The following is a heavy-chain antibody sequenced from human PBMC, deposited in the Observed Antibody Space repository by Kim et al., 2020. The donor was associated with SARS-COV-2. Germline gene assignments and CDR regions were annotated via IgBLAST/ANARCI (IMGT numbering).Heavy chain of an antibody. Sequence: SETLSLTCTVSGGSISSGSYYWSWIRQPAGKGLEWIGRIYPSGSTNYNPSLKSRVTILLDTSKNQFSLKLSSVTAADTAVYYCARDGGYCSSTTCYSWFDPCGQGTLVTVSS. CDR1: GGSISSGSYY. CDR3: ARDGGYCSSTTCYSWFDP. CDR2: IYPSGST. V-gene: IGHV4-61*02. D-gene: IGHD2-2*02. J-gene: IGHJ5*02.